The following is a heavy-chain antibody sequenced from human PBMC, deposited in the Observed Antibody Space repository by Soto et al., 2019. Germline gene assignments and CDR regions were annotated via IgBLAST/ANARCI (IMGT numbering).Heavy chain of an antibody. J-gene: IGHJ4*02. V-gene: IGHV4-31*03. CDR3: ARVLGAVCSGGTCYFYYFEF. CDR1: GGSISSGGSY. D-gene: IGHD2-15*01. Sequence: TSETLSLTCTVSGGSISSGGSYWSWIRQHPGKGLEWIGYIYYSGSTYYNPSLKSRVTISVDTSKNQFSLKLSSVTAADTAVYYCARVLGAVCSGGTCYFYYFEFWGQGTLVTVSS. CDR2: IYYSGST.